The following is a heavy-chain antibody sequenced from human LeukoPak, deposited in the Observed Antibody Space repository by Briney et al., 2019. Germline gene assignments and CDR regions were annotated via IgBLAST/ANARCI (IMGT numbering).Heavy chain of an antibody. Sequence: GGSLRLSCAASGFTVSSNYMSWVRQAPGEGLEWVSVIYSGGSTYYADSVKGRFTISRDNSKNTLYLQMNSLRAEDTAVYYCARERLNAFDIWGQGTMVTVSS. J-gene: IGHJ3*02. CDR1: GFTVSSNY. D-gene: IGHD2-8*01. CDR3: ARERLNAFDI. V-gene: IGHV3-53*01. CDR2: IYSGGST.